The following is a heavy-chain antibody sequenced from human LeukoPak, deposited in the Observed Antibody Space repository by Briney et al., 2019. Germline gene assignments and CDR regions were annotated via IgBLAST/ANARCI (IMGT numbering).Heavy chain of an antibody. CDR1: GGSISSYY. J-gene: IGHJ6*02. V-gene: IGHV4-34*01. CDR2: INHSGST. Sequence: SETLSLTCTVSGGSISSYYWSWIRQPPGKGLEWIREINHSGSTNYNPSLKSRVTISVDTSKNQFSLKLSSVTAADTAVYYCARGRSAGESYYYGMDVWGQGTTVTVSS. D-gene: IGHD3-10*01. CDR3: ARGRSAGESYYYGMDV.